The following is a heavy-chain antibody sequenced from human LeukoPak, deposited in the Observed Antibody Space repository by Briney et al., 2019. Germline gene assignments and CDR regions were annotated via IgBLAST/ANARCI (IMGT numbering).Heavy chain of an antibody. V-gene: IGHV4-30-4*07. CDR1: GGSISSGGYS. CDR2: IYYSGST. D-gene: IGHD3-22*01. CDR3: ARVSSPFAYYDSSGHDY. Sequence: SQTLSLTCAVSGGSISSGGYSWSWIRQPPGKGLEWIGYIYYSGSTYYNPSLKSRVTISVDTSKNQFSLKLSSVTAADTAVYYCARVSSPFAYYDSSGHDYWGQGTLVTVSS. J-gene: IGHJ4*02.